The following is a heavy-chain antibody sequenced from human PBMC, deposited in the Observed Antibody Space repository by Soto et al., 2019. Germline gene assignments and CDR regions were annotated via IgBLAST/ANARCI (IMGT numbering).Heavy chain of an antibody. Sequence: GGSLRLSCAASGFTFSDYSMNWVRQAPGNGLEWVSYISSRTARTYYADSVKGRFIISRDNAKNSLYLQMNSLKDEDTAVYYCARDQGNYDTTGYLDYWGPGILVTVSS. J-gene: IGHJ4*02. CDR1: GFTFSDYS. CDR2: ISSRTART. CDR3: ARDQGNYDTTGYLDY. V-gene: IGHV3-48*02. D-gene: IGHD3-22*01.